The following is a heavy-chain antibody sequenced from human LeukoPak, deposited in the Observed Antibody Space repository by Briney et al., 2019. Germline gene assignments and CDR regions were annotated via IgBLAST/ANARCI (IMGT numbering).Heavy chain of an antibody. CDR2: INQDGSKV. Sequence: GGSLRLSCTASGFIFSNYWMTWVRQAPGKGLEWVAQINQDGSKVYYIDSVKGRFSISRDNARNSLSLQMNSLRAEDTAVYYCARDGGVSGYDLLDYWGQGTLVTVSS. J-gene: IGHJ4*02. CDR3: ARDGGVSGYDLLDY. D-gene: IGHD5-12*01. V-gene: IGHV3-7*01. CDR1: GFIFSNYW.